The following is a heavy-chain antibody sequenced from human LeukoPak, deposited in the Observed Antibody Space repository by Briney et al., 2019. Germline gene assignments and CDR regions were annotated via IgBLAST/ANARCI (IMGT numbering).Heavy chain of an antibody. D-gene: IGHD6-13*01. J-gene: IGHJ3*02. V-gene: IGHV1-69*05. CDR3: ARDRLSSSWYDAFDI. CDR1: GGTFSSYA. Sequence: ASVKVSCKASGGTFSSYAISWVRQAPGQGLEWMGGIIPIFGTANYAQKFQGRVTITTDESTSTAYMELSSLRAEDTALYHCARDRLSSSWYDAFDIWGQGTMVTVSS. CDR2: IIPIFGTA.